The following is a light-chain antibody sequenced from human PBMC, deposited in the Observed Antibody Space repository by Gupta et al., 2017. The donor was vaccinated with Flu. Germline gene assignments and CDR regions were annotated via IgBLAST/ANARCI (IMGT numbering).Light chain of an antibody. CDR1: QSVSSY. CDR3: QQYDSWPLT. CDR2: GAS. J-gene: IGKJ4*01. Sequence: PASLSVSPGEGATLSCRASQSVSSYFAWYQQKPGQAPRLLIYGASTRATGIPSRFSGSGSGTEFTLTITSLQSEDFAVYYCQQYDSWPLTFGGGTKVEIK. V-gene: IGKV3-15*01.